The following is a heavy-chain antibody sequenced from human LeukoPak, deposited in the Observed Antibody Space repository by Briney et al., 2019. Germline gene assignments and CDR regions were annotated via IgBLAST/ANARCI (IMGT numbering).Heavy chain of an antibody. Sequence: PSQTLSLTCTVSGGSMSSGSYYWSWIRQSAGKGLEYIGLIYISGSTNYNPSVKSRVTISVDTSKNQFSLKLSSVTAADTAVYYCARGGLNYYDNSGYYGYFDYWGQETLVTVSS. CDR1: GGSMSSGSYY. CDR3: ARGGLNYYDNSGYYGYFDY. CDR2: IYISGST. J-gene: IGHJ4*02. D-gene: IGHD3-22*01. V-gene: IGHV4-61*02.